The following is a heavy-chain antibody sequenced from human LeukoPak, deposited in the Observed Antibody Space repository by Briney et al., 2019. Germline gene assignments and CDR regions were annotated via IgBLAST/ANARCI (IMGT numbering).Heavy chain of an antibody. CDR3: ARVGTTGTTNSYYYMDD. CDR2: VYPSGST. V-gene: IGHV4-4*07. CDR1: GGSMSSYF. D-gene: IGHD1-1*01. Sequence: PSETLSLTCTVSGGSMSSYFWTWIRQPAGKGLEWMGRVYPSGSTNYNPSLKSRVTMSVDTSKNQFSLKLTSVTAADTAVYYCARVGTTGTTNSYYYMDDWGKGTTVTVS. J-gene: IGHJ6*03.